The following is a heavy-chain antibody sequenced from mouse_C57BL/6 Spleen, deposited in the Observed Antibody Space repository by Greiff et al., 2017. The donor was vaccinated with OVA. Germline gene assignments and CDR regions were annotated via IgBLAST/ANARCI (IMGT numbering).Heavy chain of an antibody. Sequence: QVQLQQPGAELVRPGSSVKLSCKASGYTFTSYWMDWVKQRPGQGLEWIGNIYPSDSETHYNQKFKDKATLTVDTSSSTAYMQLSSLPSADSAVYDCARSGQLRQGDCDYWGQGTTLTVSS. CDR1: GYTFTSYW. D-gene: IGHD4-1*02. CDR2: IYPSDSET. CDR3: ARSGQLRQGDCDY. J-gene: IGHJ2*01. V-gene: IGHV1-61*01.